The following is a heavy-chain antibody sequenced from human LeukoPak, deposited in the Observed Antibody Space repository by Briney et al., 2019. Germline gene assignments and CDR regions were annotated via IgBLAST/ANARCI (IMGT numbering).Heavy chain of an antibody. J-gene: IGHJ4*02. CDR2: IWYDGSNK. CDR1: GFTFSSYG. V-gene: IGHV3-33*01. Sequence: GRSLRLSCAASGFTFSSYGMHRVRQAPGKGLEWVAVIWYDGSNKYYADSVKGRFTISRDNSKNTLYLQMNSLRAEDTAVYYCARDSEDVFDYWGQGTLVTVSS. D-gene: IGHD3-10*01. CDR3: ARDSEDVFDY.